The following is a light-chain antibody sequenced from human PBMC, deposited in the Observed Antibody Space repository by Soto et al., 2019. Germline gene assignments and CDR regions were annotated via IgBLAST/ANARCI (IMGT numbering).Light chain of an antibody. V-gene: IGKV3-15*01. CDR2: GAS. CDR1: QSVSSD. J-gene: IGKJ1*01. CDR3: QQYNNWPRT. Sequence: EIVMTQSPSTLSASPGERTPLACRASQSVSSDLAWYHQKPGQAPRLLIYGASTRATGIPARFSGSGSGTAFPLTINSLQSEDFAVYYCQQYNNWPRTFGQGTKVDI.